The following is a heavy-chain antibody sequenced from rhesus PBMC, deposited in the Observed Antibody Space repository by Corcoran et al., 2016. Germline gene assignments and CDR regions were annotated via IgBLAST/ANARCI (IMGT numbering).Heavy chain of an antibody. V-gene: IGHV3-16*01. J-gene: IGHJ4*01. D-gene: IGHD6-13*01. CDR1: GFTFRNYW. CDR3: TRERSSCRDY. CDR2: IKNKADGGTS. Sequence: EVQLVESGGGLVQPGGSLRLSCAVSGFTFRNYWMNWVRQAPGKGLEWVGFIKNKADGGTSAYAESVKGRFTISRDDSKNTLYLQMNSLKTEDTAVYYCTRERSSCRDYWGQGVLVTVSS.